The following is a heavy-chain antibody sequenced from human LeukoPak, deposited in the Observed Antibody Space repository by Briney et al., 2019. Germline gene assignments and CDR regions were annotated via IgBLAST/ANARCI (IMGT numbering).Heavy chain of an antibody. D-gene: IGHD6-13*01. V-gene: IGHV4-39*07. J-gene: IGHJ6*03. CDR1: GGSISSSSYY. CDR2: IYYSGST. Sequence: SETLSLTCTVSGGSISSSSYYWGWIRQPPGKGLEWIGSIYYSGSTYYNPSLKSRVTISVDTSKNQFSLKLSSVTAADTAVYYCARDVIAAARGSTIYYYMDVWGKGTTVTVSS. CDR3: ARDVIAAARGSTIYYYMDV.